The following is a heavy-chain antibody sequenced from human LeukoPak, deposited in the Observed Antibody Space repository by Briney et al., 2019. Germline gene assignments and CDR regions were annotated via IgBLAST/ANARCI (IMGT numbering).Heavy chain of an antibody. Sequence: PGGSLRLSCAASGFTFSSYWMHWVRQAPGKGLVWISRIKSDGSSTSYADSVKGRFTISRDNAAKTLYLQMNSLRVEDTAVYYCTRDNDEAFDYWGQGSLVTVSS. CDR1: GFTFSSYW. V-gene: IGHV3-74*01. CDR3: TRDNDEAFDY. D-gene: IGHD2-8*01. CDR2: IKSDGSST. J-gene: IGHJ4*02.